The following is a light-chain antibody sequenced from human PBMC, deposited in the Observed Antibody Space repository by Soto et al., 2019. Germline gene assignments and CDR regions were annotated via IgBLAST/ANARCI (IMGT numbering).Light chain of an antibody. CDR3: SSYRSSSSFV. J-gene: IGLJ1*01. Sequence: QSALTQPASVSRSPGQSITISCTGTSSDVGGYNYVSWYQQHPGKAPKLMIYEVSNRPSGVSSRFSGSKSGNTASLTISGLQAEDEADYYCSSYRSSSSFVFGTGTKLTVL. CDR1: SSDVGGYNY. CDR2: EVS. V-gene: IGLV2-14*01.